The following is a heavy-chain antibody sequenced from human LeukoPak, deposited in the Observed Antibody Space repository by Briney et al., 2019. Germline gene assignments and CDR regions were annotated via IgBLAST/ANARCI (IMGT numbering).Heavy chain of an antibody. V-gene: IGHV1-2*02. CDR2: INPNNDYT. J-gene: IGHJ4*02. D-gene: IGHD2-21*01. Sequence: GASVKVSCKASGYTFTSYGFSWVRQAPGQGLEWMGWINPNNDYTFYAQKFQGRVTLTRVTSISTVYMELSRLTSDDTASYYCAVAPGDYWGQGTQVIVSA. CDR3: AVAPGDY. CDR1: GYTFTSYG.